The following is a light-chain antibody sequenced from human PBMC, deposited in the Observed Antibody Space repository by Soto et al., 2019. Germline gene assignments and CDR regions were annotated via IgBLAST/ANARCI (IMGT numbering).Light chain of an antibody. J-gene: IGKJ1*01. Sequence: IVMTQSPATLSMSPGERATVSCRASQTVSRNYLAWYQKKPGQAPRLLIYGASNRATGIPDRFSGSGSGTDFTLTISRLEPEDFAVYYCQQYGSSGTFGQGTKVDIK. V-gene: IGKV3-20*01. CDR3: QQYGSSGT. CDR1: QTVSRNY. CDR2: GAS.